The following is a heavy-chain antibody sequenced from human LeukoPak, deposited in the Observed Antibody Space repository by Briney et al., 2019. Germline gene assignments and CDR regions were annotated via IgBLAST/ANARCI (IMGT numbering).Heavy chain of an antibody. CDR3: AKAQSITMVRGVNWFDP. J-gene: IGHJ5*02. CDR1: GFTFDDYA. D-gene: IGHD3-10*01. V-gene: IGHV3-9*01. Sequence: GGSLRLSCAASGFTFDDYAMHWVRQAPGKGLEWVSGIGWNSGSIDYADSVKGRFTISRDNAKNSLFLQMNSLRAEDTALYYCAKAQSITMVRGVNWFDPWGQGTLVTVSS. CDR2: IGWNSGSI.